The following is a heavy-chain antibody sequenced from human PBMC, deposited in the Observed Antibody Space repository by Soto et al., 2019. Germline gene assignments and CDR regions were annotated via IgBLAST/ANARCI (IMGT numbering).Heavy chain of an antibody. CDR2: INPNSGGT. Sequence: ASVKVSCKASGYTFTVYYMHWVRQAPGQGLEWMGWINPNSGGTNYAQKFQGRVTMTRDTSISTAYMELSRLRSDDRAVYYCARVRTIFGVANIYNYGMGVRGQGTT. J-gene: IGHJ6*02. CDR1: GYTFTVYY. D-gene: IGHD3-3*01. CDR3: ARVRTIFGVANIYNYGMGV. V-gene: IGHV1-2*02.